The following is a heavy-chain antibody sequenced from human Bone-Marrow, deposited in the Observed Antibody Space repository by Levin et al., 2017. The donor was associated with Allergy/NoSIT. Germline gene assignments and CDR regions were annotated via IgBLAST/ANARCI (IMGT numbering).Heavy chain of an antibody. CDR1: GASISRSSYY. V-gene: IGHV4-39*01. Sequence: LSQTLSLTCSVSGASISRSSYYWGWMRQPPGKGLEWIGTIFYSGSTFYNPSLESRVTISEDTSKNQFFLKLTSVTAADTAVYYCARRELSVTSVDTGAFDSWGQGTLVTVSS. J-gene: IGHJ4*02. CDR3: ARRELSVTSVDTGAFDS. CDR2: IFYSGST. D-gene: IGHD5-18*01.